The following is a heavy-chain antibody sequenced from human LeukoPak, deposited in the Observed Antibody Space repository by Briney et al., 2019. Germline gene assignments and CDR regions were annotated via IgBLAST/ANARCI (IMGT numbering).Heavy chain of an antibody. V-gene: IGHV4-4*07. Sequence: SETLSLTCTVSGGAFSSYYWTWIRQPAGKGLEWIGRIYTSGSTNYSPSLKSRVTMSVDTSRNQFSLKLRSVTAADTAVYYCARRELWAYSEFDPWGQGTLVTVSS. CDR2: IYTSGST. D-gene: IGHD2-21*01. CDR1: GGAFSSYY. J-gene: IGHJ5*02. CDR3: ARRELWAYSEFDP.